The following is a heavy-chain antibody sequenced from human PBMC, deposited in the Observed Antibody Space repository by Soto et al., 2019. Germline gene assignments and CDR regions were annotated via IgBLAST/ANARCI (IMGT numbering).Heavy chain of an antibody. CDR3: ARVSYDYYDRTGYYYGTFDH. Sequence: SETLSLTCTVSGGSISSYYWSWIRQPPGKGLEWIGYISYSGSTDYNPSLKSRVTISVDTSKNRFSLKLSSVTAADTAVYYCARVSYDYYDRTGYYYGTFDHWGQGTLVTVS. CDR2: ISYSGST. CDR1: GGSISSYY. D-gene: IGHD3-22*01. J-gene: IGHJ4*02. V-gene: IGHV4-59*01.